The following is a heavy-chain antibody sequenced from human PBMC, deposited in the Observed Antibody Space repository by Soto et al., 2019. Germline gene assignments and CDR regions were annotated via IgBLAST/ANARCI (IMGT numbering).Heavy chain of an antibody. CDR3: TRVREWLIRIRFRYYGLDV. V-gene: IGHV3-49*04. CDR2: IRSTVYGATT. D-gene: IGHD6-19*01. J-gene: IGHJ6*02. CDR1: GFTFGAYT. Sequence: GGSLRLSCTASGFTFGAYTLAWVRQAPGKGLEWVGSIRSTVYGATTYYDASVGDRFIISRDDSKSVAYLQMNSLRTEDTAVYFCTRVREWLIRIRFRYYGLDVWGQGTTVTVSS.